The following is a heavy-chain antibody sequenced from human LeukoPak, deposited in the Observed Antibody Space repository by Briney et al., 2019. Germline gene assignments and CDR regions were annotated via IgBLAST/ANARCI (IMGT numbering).Heavy chain of an antibody. CDR1: GFTFSNYA. V-gene: IGHV3-23*01. CDR3: AKDSRTGYYYFDY. Sequence: PGGSLRLSCAASGFTFSNYAMGWVRQAPGTGLEWVSVTSSSGGSTYYADSVKGRFTISRDNSKNTLYLQMNSLGADDTAVYYCAKDSRTGYYYFDYWGQGTLVTVSS. D-gene: IGHD3-9*01. CDR2: TSSSGGST. J-gene: IGHJ4*02.